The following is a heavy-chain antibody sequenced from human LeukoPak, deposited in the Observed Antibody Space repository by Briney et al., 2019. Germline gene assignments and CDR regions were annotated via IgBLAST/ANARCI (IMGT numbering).Heavy chain of an antibody. V-gene: IGHV4-30-4*01. D-gene: IGHD3-10*01. CDR3: ARGERWFGESAFDP. CDR1: GGSISSGDYY. Sequence: SETLSLTCTVSGGSISSGDYYWSWIRQPPGKGLEWIGCIYYSGSTYYNPSLKSRVTTSVDTSKNQFSLKLSSVTAADTAVYYCARGERWFGESAFDPWGQGTLVTVSS. CDR2: IYYSGST. J-gene: IGHJ5*02.